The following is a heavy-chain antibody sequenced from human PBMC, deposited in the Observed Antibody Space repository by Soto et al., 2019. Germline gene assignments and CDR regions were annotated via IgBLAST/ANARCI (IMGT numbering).Heavy chain of an antibody. D-gene: IGHD2-8*01. CDR2: ISDSGST. V-gene: IGHV4-59*08. CDR3: ARRNGIDF. CDR1: GASVTSFY. J-gene: IGHJ4*02. Sequence: SETLSLTCTVSGASVTSFYWSWIRQAPGKGLEWIGYISDSGSTNYSPSLGSRVTISVDTSKNQFSLRLTSVTAADTAVYYCARRNGIDFWGQRTLVTVSS.